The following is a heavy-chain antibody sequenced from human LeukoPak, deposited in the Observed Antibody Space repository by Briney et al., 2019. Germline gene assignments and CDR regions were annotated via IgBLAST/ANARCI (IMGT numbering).Heavy chain of an antibody. CDR3: AKGSAITMIVVVIGNWFDP. J-gene: IGHJ5*02. CDR2: ISGSGGST. CDR1: GFTFSSYA. D-gene: IGHD3-22*01. Sequence: GGSLRLSCAASGFTFSSYAMSWVRQAPGKGLEWVSAISGSGGSTYYADSVKGRFTISRDNSRNTLYLQMNSLRAEDTAVYYCAKGSAITMIVVVIGNWFDPWGQGTLVTVSS. V-gene: IGHV3-23*01.